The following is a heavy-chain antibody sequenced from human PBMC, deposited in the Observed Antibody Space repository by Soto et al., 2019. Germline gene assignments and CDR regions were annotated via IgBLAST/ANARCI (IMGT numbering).Heavy chain of an antibody. Sequence: QPGGSLRLSCAASGFTFSSYAMSWVRQAPGKGLEWVSAISGSGGSTYYADSVKGRFTISRDNSKNTLYLQMNSLRAEDTAVYYCANDRRGVVVSAAPNTIAVDYWGRGTLVTVSS. CDR2: ISGSGGST. V-gene: IGHV3-23*01. D-gene: IGHD2-15*01. CDR1: GFTFSSYA. CDR3: ANDRRGVVVSAAPNTIAVDY. J-gene: IGHJ4*02.